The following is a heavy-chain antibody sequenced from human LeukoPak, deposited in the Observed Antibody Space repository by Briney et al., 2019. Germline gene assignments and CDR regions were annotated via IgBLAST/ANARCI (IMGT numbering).Heavy chain of an antibody. Sequence: GGSLRLSCAASGFTFSSYGMSWVRQAPGKGLEWDSTISGTGANTYYADSVKGRFTISRDNSKRTLYLQMNSLRVEDAAVYYCAKRRYDTSSLDWFDPWGQGTLVTVSS. CDR2: ISGTGANT. V-gene: IGHV3-23*01. CDR3: AKRRYDTSSLDWFDP. D-gene: IGHD6-13*01. CDR1: GFTFSSYG. J-gene: IGHJ5*02.